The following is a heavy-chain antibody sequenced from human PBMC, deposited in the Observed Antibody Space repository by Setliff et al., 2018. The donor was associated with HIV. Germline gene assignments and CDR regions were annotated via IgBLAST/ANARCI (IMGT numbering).Heavy chain of an antibody. CDR3: AKVDGDGRYNHYYMDV. CDR2: INWDSNTI. D-gene: IGHD1-26*01. V-gene: IGHV3-43D*03. Sequence: PGGSLRLSCAASGFKFDDYPMHWVRQAPGKGLEWVSLINWDSNTIYYADSVRGRFRVSRDNRRNFLYLQMNSLTAEDTAVYYCAKVDGDGRYNHYYMDVWGKGTMVTVSS. CDR1: GFKFDDYP. J-gene: IGHJ6*03.